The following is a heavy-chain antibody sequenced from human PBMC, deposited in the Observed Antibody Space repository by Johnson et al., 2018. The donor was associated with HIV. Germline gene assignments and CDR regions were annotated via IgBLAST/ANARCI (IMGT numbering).Heavy chain of an antibody. J-gene: IGHJ3*02. CDR2: LSWNSGSI. D-gene: IGHD3-16*02. CDR3: ARGLQITFGGVIAPPDVFDI. V-gene: IGHV3-9*01. Sequence: VQLVESGGGVVQPGRSLRLSCAASGFTFDDYAMHWVRKAPGKGLEWVSGLSWNSGSIGYADSVKGRFTISRDNAKNSLYLQMNSLRAEDTALYYCARGLQITFGGVIAPPDVFDIWGQGTMVTVSS. CDR1: GFTFDDYA.